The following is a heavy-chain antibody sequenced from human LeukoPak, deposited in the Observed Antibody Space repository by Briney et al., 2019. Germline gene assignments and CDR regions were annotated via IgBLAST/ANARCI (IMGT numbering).Heavy chain of an antibody. D-gene: IGHD3-22*01. Sequence: SETLSLTCTVSGGSISSGDYYWSWIRQPPGKGLEWIGYIYHSGSTYYNPSLKSRVTISVDRSKNQFSLKLSSVTAADTAVYYCARSPRRTYYYDSSGRSGYYYYMDVWGKGTTVTVSS. V-gene: IGHV4-30-2*01. CDR2: IYHSGST. J-gene: IGHJ6*03. CDR3: ARSPRRTYYYDSSGRSGYYYYMDV. CDR1: GGSISSGDYY.